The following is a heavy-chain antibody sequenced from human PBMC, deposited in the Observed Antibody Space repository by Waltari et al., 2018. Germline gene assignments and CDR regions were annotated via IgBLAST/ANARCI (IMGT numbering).Heavy chain of an antibody. Sequence: QVQLVESGGGVVQPGRSLRLSWAAPGFTFSRLGMTWSRQAPGKGLEWVAVISYDGSNKYYADSVKGRFTISRDNSKNTLYLQMNSLRAEDTAVYYCAKERWERDGYNKHFDYWGQGTLVTVSS. J-gene: IGHJ4*02. CDR1: GFTFSRLG. CDR2: ISYDGSNK. D-gene: IGHD1-26*01. CDR3: AKERWERDGYNKHFDY. V-gene: IGHV3-30*18.